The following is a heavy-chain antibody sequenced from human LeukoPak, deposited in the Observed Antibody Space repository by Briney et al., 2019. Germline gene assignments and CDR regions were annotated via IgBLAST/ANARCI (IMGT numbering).Heavy chain of an antibody. V-gene: IGHV1-18*01. CDR3: ARDFLNPPDY. D-gene: IGHD1-14*01. J-gene: IGHJ4*02. CDR2: ISAYNGNT. CDR1: GYSFTTYG. Sequence: ASVKVSCKASGYSFTTYGFSWVRQAPGQGLEWMGWISAYNGNTNYAQRLQGRVTMTTDTSTSTVYMELRSLRSDDTAVYYCARDFLNPPDYWGQGTLVTVSS.